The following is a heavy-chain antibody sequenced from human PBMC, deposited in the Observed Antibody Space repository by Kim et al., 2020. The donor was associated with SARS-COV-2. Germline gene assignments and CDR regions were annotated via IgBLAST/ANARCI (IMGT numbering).Heavy chain of an antibody. CDR2: ISGSGGST. Sequence: GGSLRFSCAASGFTFSSYAMSWVRQAPGKGLEWVSAISGSGGSTYYADSVKGRFTISRDNSKNTLYLQMNSLRAEDTAVYYCAKRVAPYVWGSYPVDWGQGTLVTVSS. J-gene: IGHJ4*02. CDR3: AKRVAPYVWGSYPVD. CDR1: GFTFSSYA. V-gene: IGHV3-23*01. D-gene: IGHD3-16*02.